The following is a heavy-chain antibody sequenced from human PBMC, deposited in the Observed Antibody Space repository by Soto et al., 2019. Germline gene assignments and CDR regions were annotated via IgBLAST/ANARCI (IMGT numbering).Heavy chain of an antibody. CDR3: ARGLGDGSGDY. V-gene: IGHV4-30-4*01. Sequence: QVQLQESGPGLVKPSQTLSLTCTVSGGSISSGDYYWSWIRQPPGKGLEWIGYIYYSGSTYYNPSLKSXDTXSXATSKNQFSLKLSSVTAADTAVYYCARGLGDGSGDYWGQGTLVTVSS. CDR1: GGSISSGDYY. CDR2: IYYSGST. J-gene: IGHJ4*02. D-gene: IGHD3-10*01.